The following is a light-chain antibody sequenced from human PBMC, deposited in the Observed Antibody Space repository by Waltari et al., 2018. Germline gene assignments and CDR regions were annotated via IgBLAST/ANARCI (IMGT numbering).Light chain of an antibody. CDR3: AAWDDSLNGHVV. CDR1: SSNIGSNP. CDR2: TND. V-gene: IGLV1-44*01. J-gene: IGLJ2*01. Sequence: QSVLTQPPSASGTPGQRVTISCSGGSSNIGSNPVNWYQQLPRTAPKLLIYTNDQRPSGVPDRFSSSKSGTSASLAISGLQSDDEADYYCAAWDDSLNGHVVFGGGTKLTVL.